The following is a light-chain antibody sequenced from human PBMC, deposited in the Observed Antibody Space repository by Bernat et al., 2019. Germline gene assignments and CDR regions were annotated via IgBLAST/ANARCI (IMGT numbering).Light chain of an antibody. CDR1: SSDVGRYNY. CDR3: CSYAGGYTWV. CDR2: DVT. Sequence: QSALTQPRSVSGSPGQSVTISCTGTSSDVGRYNYVSWYRQHPGKAPKLMISDVTERPSGVPDRFSVSKSGNTASLTISGLQAEDEADYYCCSYAGGYTWVFGGGTKLTVL. J-gene: IGLJ3*02. V-gene: IGLV2-11*02.